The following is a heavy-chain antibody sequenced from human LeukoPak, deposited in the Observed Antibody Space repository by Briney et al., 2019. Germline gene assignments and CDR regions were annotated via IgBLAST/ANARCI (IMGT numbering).Heavy chain of an antibody. Sequence: PSETLSLTCAVYGGSFSGYYWSWIRQPPGKGLEWIGEINHSGSTNYNPSLKSRVTISVDTSKNQFSLKLSSATAADTAVYYCARVVRRRDGYNYRYYYYMDVWGKGTTVTVSS. CDR1: GGSFSGYY. V-gene: IGHV4-34*01. J-gene: IGHJ6*03. D-gene: IGHD5-24*01. CDR3: ARVVRRRDGYNYRYYYYMDV. CDR2: INHSGST.